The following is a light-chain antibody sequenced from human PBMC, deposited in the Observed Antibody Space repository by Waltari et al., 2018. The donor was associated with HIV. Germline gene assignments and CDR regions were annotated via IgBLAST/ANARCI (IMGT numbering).Light chain of an antibody. V-gene: IGLV1-47*01. CDR3: TGWDDSLSEYV. J-gene: IGLJ1*01. Sequence: QFVLTQPPSASGTPGQRVTISCSGSYSTSGRDNVYWYQHLPGTAPKLLIDKNTQRPSGVPDRFSGSKSGTSASRAISGLRSEDEADYYCTGWDDSLSEYVVGTGTRVTVL. CDR1: YSTSGRDN. CDR2: KNT.